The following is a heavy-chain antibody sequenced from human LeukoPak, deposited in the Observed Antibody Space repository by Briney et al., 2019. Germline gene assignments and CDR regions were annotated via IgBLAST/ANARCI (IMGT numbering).Heavy chain of an antibody. CDR3: ARDLDTAMVTVDY. J-gene: IGHJ4*02. Sequence: GGSLRLSCAASGFTFSNYNMNWVRQTPGKGLEWVSSITSSSRYIYYADSVKGRFTISRDNAENSLYLQMNSLRAEDTAVYYCARDLDTAMVTVDYWGQGTLVTVSS. CDR1: GFTFSNYN. V-gene: IGHV3-21*01. D-gene: IGHD5-18*01. CDR2: ITSSSRYI.